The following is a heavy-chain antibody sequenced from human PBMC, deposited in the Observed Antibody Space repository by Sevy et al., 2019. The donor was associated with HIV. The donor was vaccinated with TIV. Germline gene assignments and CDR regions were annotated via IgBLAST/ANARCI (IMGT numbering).Heavy chain of an antibody. J-gene: IGHJ3*02. CDR2: ISSSSSTI. CDR3: ARALRLPGYAFDI. D-gene: IGHD2-15*01. Sequence: GGSLRLSCAASGFTFSSYSMNWVRQAPGKGLEWVSYISSSSSTIYYAYSVKGRFTISRDNAKNSLYLQMNSLRDEDTAVYYCARALRLPGYAFDIWGQGTMVTVSS. V-gene: IGHV3-48*02. CDR1: GFTFSSYS.